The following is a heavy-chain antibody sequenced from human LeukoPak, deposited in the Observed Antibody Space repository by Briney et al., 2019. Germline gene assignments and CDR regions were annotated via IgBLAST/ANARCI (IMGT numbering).Heavy chain of an antibody. J-gene: IGHJ4*02. Sequence: SETLSLTCTVSGGSISSSSYYWGWIRQPPGKGLEWIGSIYYSGSTYYNPSHKSRVTISVDTSKNQFSLKLSSVTAADTAVYYCARHTYYYDSSGYHFDYWGQGTLVTVSS. D-gene: IGHD3-22*01. CDR2: IYYSGST. CDR1: GGSISSSSYY. CDR3: ARHTYYYDSSGYHFDY. V-gene: IGHV4-39*01.